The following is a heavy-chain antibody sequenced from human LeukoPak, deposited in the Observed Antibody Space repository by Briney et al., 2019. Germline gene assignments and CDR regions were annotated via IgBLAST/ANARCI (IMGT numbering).Heavy chain of an antibody. D-gene: IGHD1-7*01. CDR3: ARDGEAFGWNYAFDY. J-gene: IGHJ4*02. CDR1: GFTFSSYG. V-gene: IGHV3-30*02. Sequence: GGSLRLSCAASGFTFSSYGMHWVRQAPGKGLEWVAFIRYDGSNKYYADSVKGRFTISRDNSKNTLYLQMNSLRAEDTAVYYCARDGEAFGWNYAFDYWGQGTLVTVSS. CDR2: IRYDGSNK.